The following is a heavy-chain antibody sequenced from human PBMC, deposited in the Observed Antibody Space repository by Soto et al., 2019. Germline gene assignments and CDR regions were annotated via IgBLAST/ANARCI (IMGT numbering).Heavy chain of an antibody. CDR1: GGSISSSSYY. D-gene: IGHD6-19*01. Sequence: SETLSLTCTVSGGSISSSSYYWGWIRQPLGKGLEWIGSTYYSGSTYYNPSLKSRVTISVDTSKNQFSLKLSSVTAADTAVYYCARKGGAVAGREFGVVHFDYWGQGTLVTVSS. J-gene: IGHJ4*02. CDR2: TYYSGST. CDR3: ARKGGAVAGREFGVVHFDY. V-gene: IGHV4-39*01.